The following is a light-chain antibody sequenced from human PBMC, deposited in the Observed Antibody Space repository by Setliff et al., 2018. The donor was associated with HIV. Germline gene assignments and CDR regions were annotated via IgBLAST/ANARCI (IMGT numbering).Light chain of an antibody. CDR1: SNDVGSYNY. Sequence: SVLTQPASVSGAPGQSITISCTGASNDVGSYNYVSWYQQHPGKAPKLMIYDVTNRPSGVSDRFSGSKSGNTASLTISGLQAEDEADYYCNSYTSTTFYVFGRGTKVTVL. CDR2: DVT. CDR3: NSYTSTTFYV. J-gene: IGLJ1*01. V-gene: IGLV2-14*03.